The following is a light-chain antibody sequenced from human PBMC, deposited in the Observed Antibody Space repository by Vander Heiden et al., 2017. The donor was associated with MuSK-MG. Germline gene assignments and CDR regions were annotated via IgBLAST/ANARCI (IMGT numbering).Light chain of an antibody. CDR1: VCPRQY. V-gene: IGLV3-25*03. CDR2: KDT. J-gene: IGLJ2*01. CDR3: QSSDSSGTL. Sequence: SDLTQPPSVSVSPAPAARITSSGYVCPRQYAYWYQQKPGHTALLVIYKDTGSPSGIPGRFSGSSSGTTVTLTISGVQAEDEADYYCQSSDSSGTLFGGGTKLTVL.